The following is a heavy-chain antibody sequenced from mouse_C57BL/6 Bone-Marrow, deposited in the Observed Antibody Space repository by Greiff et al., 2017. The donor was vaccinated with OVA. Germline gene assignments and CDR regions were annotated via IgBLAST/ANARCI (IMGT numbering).Heavy chain of an antibody. CDR2: ISSGGDYI. V-gene: IGHV5-9-1*02. CDR3: TREGGIYYDYDEDWYFDV. J-gene: IGHJ1*03. CDR1: GFTFSSYA. Sequence: EVMLVESGEGLVKPGGSLKLSCAASGFTFSSYAMSWVRQTPEKRLEWVAYISSGGDYIYYADTVKGRFTISRDNARNTLSLQMSSLKSEDTAMYYWTREGGIYYDYDEDWYFDVWGTGTTVTVSS. D-gene: IGHD2-4*01.